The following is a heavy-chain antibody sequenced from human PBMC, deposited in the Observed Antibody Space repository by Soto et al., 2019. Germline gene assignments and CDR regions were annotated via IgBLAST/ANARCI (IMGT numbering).Heavy chain of an antibody. D-gene: IGHD6-19*01. Sequence: ASVKVSCKASGYTFTSYAMHWVRQAPGQRLEWMGWNNAGNGNTKYSQKFQGRVTITRDTSASTAYMELSGLRSEDTAVYYCARGNSGWYLDDWPNVEYFQHWGQGTLVTVSS. V-gene: IGHV1-3*01. CDR2: NNAGNGNT. CDR1: GYTFTSYA. J-gene: IGHJ1*01. CDR3: ARGNSGWYLDDWPNVEYFQH.